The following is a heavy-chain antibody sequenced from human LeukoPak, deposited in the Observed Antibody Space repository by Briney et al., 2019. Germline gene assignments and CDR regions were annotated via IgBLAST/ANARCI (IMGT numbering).Heavy chain of an antibody. Sequence: SQTLSLTCTVSGGSISSGGYYWSWIRQPPGKGLEWIGYIYHSGSTYYNPSLKSQVTISADSSKSQFSLKLSSVTAADTAVYYCARGDYSNYGWFDPWGQGILVTVSS. J-gene: IGHJ5*02. CDR1: GGSISSGGYY. D-gene: IGHD4-11*01. CDR3: ARGDYSNYGWFDP. CDR2: IYHSGST. V-gene: IGHV4-30-2*01.